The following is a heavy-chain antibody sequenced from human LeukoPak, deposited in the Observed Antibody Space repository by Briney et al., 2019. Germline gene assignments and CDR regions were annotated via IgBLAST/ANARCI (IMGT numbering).Heavy chain of an antibody. Sequence: SETLSLTCTVSGGSISSSSYYWGWIRQPPGKGLEWIGSIYYSGSTYYNPSLKSRVTISVDTSKNQFSLKLSSVTAADTAVYYCARLGVPEGAFDIWGQGTMVIVSS. J-gene: IGHJ3*02. V-gene: IGHV4-39*01. CDR2: IYYSGST. CDR3: ARLGVPEGAFDI. CDR1: GGSISSSSYY.